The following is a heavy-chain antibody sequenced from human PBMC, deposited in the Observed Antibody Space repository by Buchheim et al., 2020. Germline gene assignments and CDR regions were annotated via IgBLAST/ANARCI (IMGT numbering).Heavy chain of an antibody. CDR2: ISHDGSNK. CDR1: GFPFSSYG. D-gene: IGHD3-22*01. CDR3: AKENYYDSSAYVGDC. V-gene: IGHV3-30*18. J-gene: IGHJ4*02. Sequence: QVQLVESGGGVVQPGRSLRLSCAASGFPFSSYGIHWVRQAPGKGLEWVAVISHDGSNKFYADSVKGRFTISRDNSRNTLYLQMNSLSAEDTAVYYCAKENYYDSSAYVGDCWGQGTL.